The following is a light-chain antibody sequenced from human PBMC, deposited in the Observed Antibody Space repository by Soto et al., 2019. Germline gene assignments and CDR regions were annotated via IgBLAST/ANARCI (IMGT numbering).Light chain of an antibody. CDR3: LPDYNSPWT. CDR2: AAS. Sequence: IQMTQSPSSLSASVGDRVTITCRASQDIGNDLGWYQQKPGKAPNLLIYAASSLRSGVPSRFSGSGSGTHFTLTINSLQAEDSSTYFCLPDYNSPWTFGHVTMLVIK. J-gene: IGKJ1*01. V-gene: IGKV1-6*01. CDR1: QDIGND.